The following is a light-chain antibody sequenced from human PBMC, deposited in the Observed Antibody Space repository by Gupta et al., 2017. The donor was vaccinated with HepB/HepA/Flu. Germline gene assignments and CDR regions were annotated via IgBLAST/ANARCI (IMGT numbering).Light chain of an antibody. V-gene: IGLV10-54*04. CDR3: SAWDSIISAWV. Sequence: QAGLTQPPSVSTGLGQTATLTCTGNRNNVGYQGAAWLQQHQGHPPKLLSYRNNNRPSGISERFSASRSGDTDTLTITGRQPEDEADYYCSAWDSIISAWVFGGGTKLTVL. J-gene: IGLJ3*02. CDR2: RNN. CDR1: RNNVGYQG.